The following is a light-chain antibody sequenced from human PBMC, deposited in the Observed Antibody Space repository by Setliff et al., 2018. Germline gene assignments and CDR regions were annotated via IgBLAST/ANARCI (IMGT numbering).Light chain of an antibody. CDR1: ASDVGAYNF. J-gene: IGLJ3*02. Sequence: QSVLTQPASVSGSPGQSITISCTGTASDVGAYNFVSWYQQHPGKAPNLIIYDVNNRPAGVSNRSSGSKSGNTASLTISGLQAEDEADYYCCSHTTSSSWVFGGGTKVTVL. CDR2: DVN. CDR3: CSHTTSSSWV. V-gene: IGLV2-14*01.